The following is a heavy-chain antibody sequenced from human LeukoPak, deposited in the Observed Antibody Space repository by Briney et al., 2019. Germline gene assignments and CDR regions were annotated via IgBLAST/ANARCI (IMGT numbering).Heavy chain of an antibody. CDR3: ARDKSGWPEVLYYFDY. CDR1: GFTFSSYA. D-gene: IGHD6-19*01. Sequence: GGSLRLSCAASGFTFSSYAMHWVRQAPGKGLEWVAVISYDGSNKYYADSVKGRFTISRDNSKNTLYLQMNSLRAEDTAVYYCARDKSGWPEVLYYFDYWGQGTLVTVSS. V-gene: IGHV3-30*04. CDR2: ISYDGSNK. J-gene: IGHJ4*02.